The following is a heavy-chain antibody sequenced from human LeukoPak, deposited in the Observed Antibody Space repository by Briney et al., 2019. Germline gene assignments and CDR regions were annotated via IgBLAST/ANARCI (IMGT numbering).Heavy chain of an antibody. V-gene: IGHV4-39*02. CDR1: GGSISSSSYY. CDR2: IHYSGST. CDR3: ARDRNVLRFLEGFVY. J-gene: IGHJ4*02. Sequence: SETLSLTCTVSGGSISSSSYYWGWIRQPPGKGLEWIGSIHYSGSTYYNPSLKSRVTISVDTSKNQFSLKLSSVTAADTAVYYCARDRNVLRFLEGFVYWGQGTLVTVSS. D-gene: IGHD3-3*01.